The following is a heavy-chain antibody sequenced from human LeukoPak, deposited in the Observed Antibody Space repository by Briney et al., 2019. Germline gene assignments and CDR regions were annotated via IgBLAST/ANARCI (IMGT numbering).Heavy chain of an antibody. CDR1: GYTFTSYG. D-gene: IGHD3-9*01. CDR2: ISAYNGNT. CDR3: AGAGLDDILAGFSPFTY. Sequence: ASVKVSCKASGYTFTSYGISWVRQAPGQGLEWMGRISAYNGNTNYAQKLQGRVTMTTHTPTSTAYMELRSLRSDYTAVYYCAGAGLDDILAGFSPFTYWGKGTLVTVS. V-gene: IGHV1-18*01. J-gene: IGHJ4*02.